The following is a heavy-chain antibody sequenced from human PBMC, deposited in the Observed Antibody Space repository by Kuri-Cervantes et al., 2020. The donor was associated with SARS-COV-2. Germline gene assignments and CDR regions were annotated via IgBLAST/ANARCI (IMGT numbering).Heavy chain of an antibody. V-gene: IGHV1-8*02. CDR1: GYTFTSYD. Sequence: ASVKVSCKASGYTFTSYDINWVRQATGQGLEWMGWMNPNSGNTGYAQKFQGRVTMTRNTSISTAYMELSSLRAEDTAVYYCAKGSGRRITIFGVVIVGIDYWGQGTLVTVSS. CDR2: MNPNSGNT. J-gene: IGHJ4*02. CDR3: AKGSGRRITIFGVVIVGIDY. D-gene: IGHD3-3*01.